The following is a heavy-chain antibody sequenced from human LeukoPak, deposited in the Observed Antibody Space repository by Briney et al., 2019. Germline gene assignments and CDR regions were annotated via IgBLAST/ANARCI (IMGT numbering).Heavy chain of an antibody. CDR1: AFTFSGNG. Sequence: PGGSLRLSCAASAFTFSGNGMHWVRQAPGKGLEWVTFLRYDGSNKYYADSVKGRFTVSRDYSKNTLYLQVNSLRAEDTAVYYCAKGRSGGIAAAGFPDYFDYWGQGTLVTVSS. CDR3: AKGRSGGIAAAGFPDYFDY. D-gene: IGHD6-13*01. CDR2: LRYDGSNK. J-gene: IGHJ4*02. V-gene: IGHV3-30*02.